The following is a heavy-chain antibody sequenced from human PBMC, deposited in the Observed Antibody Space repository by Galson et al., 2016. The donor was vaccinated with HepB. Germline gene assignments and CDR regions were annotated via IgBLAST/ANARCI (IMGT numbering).Heavy chain of an antibody. J-gene: IGHJ4*02. CDR3: ARGDIVGAIFDY. V-gene: IGHV3-21*04. CDR2: ISSSSSYI. D-gene: IGHD1-26*01. CDR1: GFTFSSYS. Sequence: LRLSCAASGFTFSSYSMNWARQAPGKGLEWVSSISSSSSYIYYADSVKGRFTISRDNAKNSLYLQMNSLRAEDTAVYYCARGDIVGAIFDYWGQGTLVTVSS.